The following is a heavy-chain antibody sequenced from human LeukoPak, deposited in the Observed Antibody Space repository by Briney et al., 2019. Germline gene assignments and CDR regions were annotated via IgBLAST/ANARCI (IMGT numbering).Heavy chain of an antibody. J-gene: IGHJ4*02. CDR1: GFTFDDYG. Sequence: WAGGSLRLSCAASGFTFDDYGMSWVRQAPGKGLEWVSGINWNGGSTGYADSVKGRFTISRDNAKNSLYLQMNSLRAEDTALYYCARDRYYDILTGYPDYWGQGTLVTVSS. CDR3: ARDRYYDILTGYPDY. CDR2: INWNGGST. D-gene: IGHD3-9*01. V-gene: IGHV3-20*04.